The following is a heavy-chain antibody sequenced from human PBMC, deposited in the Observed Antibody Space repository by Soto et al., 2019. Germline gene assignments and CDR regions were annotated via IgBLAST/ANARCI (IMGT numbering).Heavy chain of an antibody. J-gene: IGHJ6*02. CDR1: GGSISSYY. V-gene: IGHV4-59*01. CDR2: IYYSGST. CDR3: ARDTSSGAGGYYGMDV. D-gene: IGHD6-19*01. Sequence: QVQLQESGPGLVKPSETLSLTCTVSGGSISSYYWSWIRQPPGKGLEWIGYIYYSGSTNYNPSLKSRVTISVDASKIQFSLKLSSVTAADTAVYYCARDTSSGAGGYYGMDVWGQGTTVTVSS.